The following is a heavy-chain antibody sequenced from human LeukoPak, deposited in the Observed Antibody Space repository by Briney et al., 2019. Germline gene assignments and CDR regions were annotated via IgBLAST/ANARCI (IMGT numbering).Heavy chain of an antibody. V-gene: IGHV4-34*01. D-gene: IGHD3-10*01. J-gene: IGHJ4*02. CDR3: ARGGMVRGVITAFDY. CDR1: GGSFSGYY. Sequence: SETLSLTCAVYGGSFSGYYWSWIRQPPGKGLEWSGEINHSGSTNYNPPLKSRVTISVDTSKNQFSLKLSSVTAADTAVYYCARGGMVRGVITAFDYWGQGTLVTVSS. CDR2: INHSGST.